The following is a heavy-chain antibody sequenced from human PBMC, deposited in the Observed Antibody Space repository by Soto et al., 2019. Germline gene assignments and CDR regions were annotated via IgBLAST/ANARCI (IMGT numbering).Heavy chain of an antibody. D-gene: IGHD6-13*01. J-gene: IGHJ5*02. CDR3: ARTYSSSWYSFWFDP. CDR2: ISYDGSNK. Sequence: WGSLRLSCAASGFTFSSYGMHWVRQAPGKGLEWVAVISYDGSNKYYADSVKGRFTISRDNSKNTLYLQMNSLRAEDTAVYYCARTYSSSWYSFWFDPWGQGTLVTVSS. V-gene: IGHV3-30*03. CDR1: GFTFSSYG.